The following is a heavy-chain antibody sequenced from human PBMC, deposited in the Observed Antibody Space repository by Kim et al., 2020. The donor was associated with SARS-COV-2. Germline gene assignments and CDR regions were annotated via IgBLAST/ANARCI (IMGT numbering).Heavy chain of an antibody. Sequence: GGSLRLSCAASGFTFSDYYMSWIRQAPGKGLEWVSYISSSGSTIYYADSVKGRFTLSRDNAKNSLYLQMNSLRAEDTAVYYCARASVDYGPSTFDYWGQGTLVTVSS. CDR1: GFTFSDYY. D-gene: IGHD4-17*01. CDR3: ARASVDYGPSTFDY. V-gene: IGHV3-11*01. CDR2: ISSSGSTI. J-gene: IGHJ4*02.